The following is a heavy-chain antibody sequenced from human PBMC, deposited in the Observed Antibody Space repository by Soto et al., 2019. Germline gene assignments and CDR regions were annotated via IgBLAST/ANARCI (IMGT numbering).Heavy chain of an antibody. CDR2: SYYSGYT. J-gene: IGHJ6*01. CDR1: GGSGSSDD. CDR3: ARDRITVYGMDV. V-gene: IGHV4-59*02. Sequence: PETLSLSCPVTGGSGSSDDWRWIRQPGRKGLDEIGDSYYSGYTNYNPSLKSRVTMSVDTPKNQVSLKLSXVTAPATEVYYCARDRITVYGMDVGGEGTTVT.